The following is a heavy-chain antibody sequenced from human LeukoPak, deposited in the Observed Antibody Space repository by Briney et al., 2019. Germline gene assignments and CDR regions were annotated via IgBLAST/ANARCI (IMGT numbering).Heavy chain of an antibody. D-gene: IGHD1/OR15-1a*01. Sequence: GGSLRLSCAASGFTFSSYWMSWVRQAPGKGLEWVANIKQDGSEKYYVDSVKGRFTISRDNAKNSLYLQMNSLRAEDTAVYYCARDGARGLDQYYYYYYMDVWGKGTTVTVSS. V-gene: IGHV3-7*01. CDR1: GFTFSSYW. CDR3: ARDGARGLDQYYYYYYMDV. J-gene: IGHJ6*03. CDR2: IKQDGSEK.